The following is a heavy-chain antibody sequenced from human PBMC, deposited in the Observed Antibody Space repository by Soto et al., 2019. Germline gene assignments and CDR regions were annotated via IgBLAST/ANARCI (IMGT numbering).Heavy chain of an antibody. J-gene: IGHJ6*03. Sequence: DVQLVESGGALVQPGGSLKLSCAASGFTISGSAMHWVRQASGKGLEWVGRIRGKPNDYATAYAASVKGRFTISRDDSKNTAYLEMNSLKTEDTAVYYCAAIPNYYMDVWGKGTTVTVSS. CDR3: AAIPNYYMDV. V-gene: IGHV3-73*01. CDR1: GFTISGSA. CDR2: IRGKPNDYAT.